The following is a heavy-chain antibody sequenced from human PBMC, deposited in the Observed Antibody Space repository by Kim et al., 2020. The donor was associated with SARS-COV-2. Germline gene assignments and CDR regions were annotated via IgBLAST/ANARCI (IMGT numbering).Heavy chain of an antibody. D-gene: IGHD3-9*01. V-gene: IGHV5-51*01. J-gene: IGHJ4*02. Sequence: SPAFQGQVTISADKSISTAYLQWSSLKASDTAMYYCARTPYDILTGYLDYWGQGTLVTVSS. CDR3: ARTPYDILTGYLDY.